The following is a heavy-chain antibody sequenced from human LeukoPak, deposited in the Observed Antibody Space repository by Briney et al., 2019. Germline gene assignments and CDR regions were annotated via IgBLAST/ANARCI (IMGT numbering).Heavy chain of an antibody. CDR3: ARLMADPNAFDF. V-gene: IGHV4-39*01. Sequence: SETPSHTCTVSGDSIRSASYYWAWIRQPPGKGLEWIGTTYYSGTISYNSSLKSRVTISVDTSKNQVSLTVTSVTAADTAMFYCARLMADPNAFDFWGQGTMVTVSS. CDR1: GDSIRSASYY. D-gene: IGHD2-8*01. J-gene: IGHJ3*01. CDR2: TYYSGTI.